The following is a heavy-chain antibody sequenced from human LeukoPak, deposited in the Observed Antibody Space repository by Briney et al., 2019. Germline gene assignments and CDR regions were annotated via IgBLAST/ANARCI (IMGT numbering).Heavy chain of an antibody. CDR2: ISPNSGGT. V-gene: IGHV1-2*02. Sequence: ASVKVSCKASGYTLTDYYMHWVRQAPGQGLEWMGWISPNSGGTNYAQNFQGRVTMTRDTSVSTAYMELSSLRSDDTAVYYCARSNIATRRGDNWLDPWGQGTLVTVSS. CDR3: ARSNIATRRGDNWLDP. CDR1: GYTLTDYY. D-gene: IGHD6-6*01. J-gene: IGHJ5*02.